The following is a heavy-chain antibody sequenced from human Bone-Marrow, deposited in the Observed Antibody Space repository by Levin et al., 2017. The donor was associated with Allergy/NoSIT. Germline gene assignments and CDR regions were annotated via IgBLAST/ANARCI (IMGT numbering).Heavy chain of an antibody. CDR3: ARANYDILTGYSYYFDY. J-gene: IGHJ4*02. Sequence: PSETLSLTCAVSGGSISSGGYSWSWIRQPPGKGLEWIGYIYHSGSTYYNPSLKSRVTISVDRSKNQFSLKLSSVTAADTAVYYCARANYDILTGYSYYFDYWGQGTLVTVSS. CDR1: GGSISSGGYS. V-gene: IGHV4-30-2*01. D-gene: IGHD3-9*01. CDR2: IYHSGST.